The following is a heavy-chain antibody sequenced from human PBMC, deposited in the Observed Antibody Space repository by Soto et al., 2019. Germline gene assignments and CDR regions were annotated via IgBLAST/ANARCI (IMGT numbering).Heavy chain of an antibody. CDR3: AKDLQDRWCGFDY. J-gene: IGHJ4*02. CDR2: ISWNSGRI. V-gene: IGHV3-9*01. Sequence: EVQLVESGGGLVQPGRSLRLSCAASGFTFDDYAMHWVRQAPGKGLEWVSGISWNSGRIGYADSVKGRFTISRDNAKNSLYLQRNSLRAEDTALYYCAKDLQDRWCGFDYWGQGTLVTVSS. CDR1: GFTFDDYA. D-gene: IGHD2-8*01.